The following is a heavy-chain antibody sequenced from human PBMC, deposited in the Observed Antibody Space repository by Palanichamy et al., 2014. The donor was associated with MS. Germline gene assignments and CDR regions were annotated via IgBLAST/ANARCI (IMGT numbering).Heavy chain of an antibody. J-gene: IGHJ2*01. V-gene: IGHV1-8*01. D-gene: IGHD6-19*01. CDR1: GYTFTTYD. Sequence: QVQLVQSGAELKKPGASVRVSCKASGYTFTTYDLSWVRQATGQGLEWLGWMSPKSGNAGYAQKFQGRVTMTRDISINTAYMELTSLTSEDTAVYYCARGEGWSATSWYFDLWGRGTLVTVHS. CDR3: ARGEGWSATSWYFDL. CDR2: MSPKSGNA.